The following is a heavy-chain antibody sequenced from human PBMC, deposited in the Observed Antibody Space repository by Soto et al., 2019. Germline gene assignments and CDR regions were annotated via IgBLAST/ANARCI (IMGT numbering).Heavy chain of an antibody. CDR3: ARVDTAMAGEYYYYGMDV. V-gene: IGHV1-69*13. Sequence: ASVKVSCKASGGTFSSYAISWVRQAPGQGLEWMGGIIPIFGTANYAQKFQGRVTITADESTSTAYMELSSLRSEDTAVYYCARVDTAMAGEYYYYGMDVWGQGTTVTVSS. J-gene: IGHJ6*02. CDR2: IIPIFGTA. CDR1: GGTFSSYA. D-gene: IGHD5-18*01.